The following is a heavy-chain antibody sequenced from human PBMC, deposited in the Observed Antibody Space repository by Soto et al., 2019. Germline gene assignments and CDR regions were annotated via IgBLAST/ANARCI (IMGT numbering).Heavy chain of an antibody. CDR3: ARVGIAVAASFDY. CDR1: GFTFGSYS. Sequence: EVQLWESGGGLVQPGGSLRLSCAASGFTFGSYSMSWASKPPGKGLEWVSYISSSGSGIHYADSVTGRFTISRDTAKNSLSLQMNSLRAEDTAVYYCARVGIAVAASFDYWGQGTLVTVSS. J-gene: IGHJ4*02. V-gene: IGHV3-48*01. D-gene: IGHD6-19*01. CDR2: ISSSGSGI.